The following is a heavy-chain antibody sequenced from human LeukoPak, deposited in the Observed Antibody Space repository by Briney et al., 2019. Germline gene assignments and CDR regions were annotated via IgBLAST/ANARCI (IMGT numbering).Heavy chain of an antibody. CDR1: GGSISSYY. Sequence: SETLSLTSTVSGGSISSYYWSWIRQPPGKGLEWIGFIFYSGSTNSNPSLKSRVTISVDTSKNQFSLKLSSVTAADTAVYYCARHGVDDYGDYRGWFDPWGQGTLVTVFS. CDR2: IFYSGST. D-gene: IGHD4-17*01. CDR3: ARHGVDDYGDYRGWFDP. V-gene: IGHV4-59*08. J-gene: IGHJ5*02.